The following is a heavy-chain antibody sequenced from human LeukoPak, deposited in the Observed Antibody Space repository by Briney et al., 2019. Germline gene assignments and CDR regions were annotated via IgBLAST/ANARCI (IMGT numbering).Heavy chain of an antibody. J-gene: IGHJ4*02. CDR3: AKGGRITMLRGVQRDHYFDY. CDR2: VRYDGSNR. D-gene: IGHD3-10*01. CDR1: GFTFSSCG. V-gene: IGHV3-30*02. Sequence: TGGSLRLSCGASGFTFSSCGMHWVRQAPGKGLEWVAFVRYDGSNRYYADSVKGRFTISRDNSKITLYLQMNSLRVEDTAVYYCAKGGRITMLRGVQRDHYFDYWGQGTLVTVSS.